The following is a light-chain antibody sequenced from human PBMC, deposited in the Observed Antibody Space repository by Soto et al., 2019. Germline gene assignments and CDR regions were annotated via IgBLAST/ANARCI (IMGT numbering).Light chain of an antibody. V-gene: IGLV1-40*01. CDR1: SSNIGAGYD. CDR2: GNS. Sequence: QSVLTQPPSVSGAPGQRVTISCTGSSSNIGAGYDVHWYQQLPGTDPKLLIYGNSNRPSGVPDRFSGSKSGTSASLAITGLQAEYEADYYCQSYDSSLSGVVFGGGTKLTVL. J-gene: IGLJ2*01. CDR3: QSYDSSLSGVV.